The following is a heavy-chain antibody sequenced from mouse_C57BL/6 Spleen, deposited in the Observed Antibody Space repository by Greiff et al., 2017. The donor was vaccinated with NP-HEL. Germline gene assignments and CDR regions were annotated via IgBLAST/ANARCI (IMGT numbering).Heavy chain of an antibody. V-gene: IGHV5-6*01. Sequence: EVQLVESGGDLVKPGGSLKLSCAASGFTFSSYGMSWVRQTPDKRLEWVATISSGGSYTYYPDSVKGRFTISRDNAKNTLYLQMSSLKSEDTAMYYCARDRDYGSSPWFAYWGQGTLVTVSA. D-gene: IGHD1-1*01. J-gene: IGHJ3*01. CDR1: GFTFSSYG. CDR2: ISSGGSYT. CDR3: ARDRDYGSSPWFAY.